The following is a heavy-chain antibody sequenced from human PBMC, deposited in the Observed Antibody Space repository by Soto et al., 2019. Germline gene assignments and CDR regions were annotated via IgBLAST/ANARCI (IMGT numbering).Heavy chain of an antibody. J-gene: IGHJ4*02. D-gene: IGHD1-1*01. V-gene: IGHV1-18*01. CDR3: ARGRYGDY. CDR2: ISAHNGNT. Sequence: QVHLVQSGAEVKKPGASEKVSCQASGHAFTTYGITWVRQAPGQGLEWMGWISAHNGNTNYAQKLQGRVTVTRDTSTSTAYMELRSLRSDDTAVYYCARGRYGDYWGQGALVTVSS. CDR1: GHAFTTYG.